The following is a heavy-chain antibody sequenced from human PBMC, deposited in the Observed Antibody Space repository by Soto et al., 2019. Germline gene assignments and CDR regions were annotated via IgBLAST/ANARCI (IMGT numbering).Heavy chain of an antibody. J-gene: IGHJ4*02. V-gene: IGHV4-30-2*01. D-gene: IGHD6-19*01. Sequence: PSETLSLTCTVSCGSISSCGYSWSWIRQPPGKGLEWIGYVFHSGSTYYSPSLKSRVTISVDGSKNQFSLKLSSVTAADTAVYYCARVSSGWYPYYFDYWGQGTLVTVS. CDR1: CGSISSCGYS. CDR3: ARVSSGWYPYYFDY. CDR2: VFHSGST.